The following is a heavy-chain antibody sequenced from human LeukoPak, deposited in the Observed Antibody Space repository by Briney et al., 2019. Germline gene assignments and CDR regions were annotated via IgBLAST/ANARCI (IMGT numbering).Heavy chain of an antibody. D-gene: IGHD3-10*01. J-gene: IGHJ2*01. CDR1: GDSINNYY. Sequence: PSETLSLTCTVSGDSINNYYWSWIRQPPGKGLEHIGYIYYSGSTNYNPSLKSRVTMSVDTSKNQFSLKLSSVTVADTAVYYCARPYYYGSGNYYNWYLDLWGRGTLVTVSS. CDR2: IYYSGST. V-gene: IGHV4-59*01. CDR3: ARPYYYGSGNYYNWYLDL.